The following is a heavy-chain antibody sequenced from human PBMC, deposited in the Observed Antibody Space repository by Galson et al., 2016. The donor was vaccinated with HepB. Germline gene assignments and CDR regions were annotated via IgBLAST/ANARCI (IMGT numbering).Heavy chain of an antibody. CDR3: ARGSLRFVYGDTFDY. D-gene: IGHD4-17*01. CDR2: TNSDGSET. V-gene: IGHV3-74*01. Sequence: SLRLSCAGSGFTFSSYWIHWVRQVPGKGLVWVARTNSDGSETNYADSVKGRFIISRDNSKNTLYLQMNSLRAEDTAVYYCARGSLRFVYGDTFDYWGQGTMVTVSS. J-gene: IGHJ4*02. CDR1: GFTFSSYW.